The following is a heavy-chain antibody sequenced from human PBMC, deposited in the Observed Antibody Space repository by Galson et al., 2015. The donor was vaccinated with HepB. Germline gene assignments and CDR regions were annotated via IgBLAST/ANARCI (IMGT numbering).Heavy chain of an antibody. Sequence: SVKVSCKASGYTSTGYYMHWVRQAPGQGLEWMGWINPNSGGTNYAQKFQGRVTMTRDTSISTAYMELSRLTSDDTAVYYCARDRFTMVRGVIIKDPYNWFDPWGQGTLVTVSS. CDR2: INPNSGGT. D-gene: IGHD3-10*01. CDR1: GYTSTGYY. CDR3: ARDRFTMVRGVIIKDPYNWFDP. V-gene: IGHV1-2*02. J-gene: IGHJ5*02.